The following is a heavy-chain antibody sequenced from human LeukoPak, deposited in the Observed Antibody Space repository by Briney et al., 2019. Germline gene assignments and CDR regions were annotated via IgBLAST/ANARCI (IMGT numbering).Heavy chain of an antibody. Sequence: GGFLRLSCAASGFTFSSYAMSWVRQAPGKGLEWVSAISGSGGSTYYADSVKGRFTISRDNSKNTLYLQMNSLRAEDTAVYYCAKGSGYYYDSSGHFDYWGQGTLVTVSS. CDR1: GFTFSSYA. D-gene: IGHD3-22*01. CDR3: AKGSGYYYDSSGHFDY. J-gene: IGHJ4*02. CDR2: ISGSGGST. V-gene: IGHV3-23*01.